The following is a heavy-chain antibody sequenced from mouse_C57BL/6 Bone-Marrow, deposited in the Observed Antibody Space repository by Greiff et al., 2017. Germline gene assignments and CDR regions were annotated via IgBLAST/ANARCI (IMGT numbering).Heavy chain of an antibody. J-gene: IGHJ3*01. V-gene: IGHV1-82*01. Sequence: VQLQQSGPELVKPGASVKISCKASGYAFSSSWMNWVKQRPGKGLEWIGRIYPGDGDTNYNGKFKGKATLTADKSSSTADMQLSSLTSEDSAVYFCASGGLRFAYWGQETLVTVSA. CDR1: GYAFSSSW. CDR3: ASGGLRFAY. D-gene: IGHD2-4*01. CDR2: IYPGDGDT.